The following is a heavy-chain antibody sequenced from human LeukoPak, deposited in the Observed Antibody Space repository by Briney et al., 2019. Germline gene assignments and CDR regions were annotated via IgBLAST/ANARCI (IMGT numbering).Heavy chain of an antibody. J-gene: IGHJ3*02. CDR3: ARGMITSYCGGDCSLAFDI. V-gene: IGHV3-23*01. D-gene: IGHD2-21*02. CDR1: GFTFSSYA. Sequence: GGSLRLSCAASGFTFSSYAMSWVRQAPGKGLEWVSAISGSGGSTYYADSVKGRFTISRDNSKNTLYLQMNSLRAEDTAVYYCARGMITSYCGGDCSLAFDIWGQGTMVTVSS. CDR2: ISGSGGST.